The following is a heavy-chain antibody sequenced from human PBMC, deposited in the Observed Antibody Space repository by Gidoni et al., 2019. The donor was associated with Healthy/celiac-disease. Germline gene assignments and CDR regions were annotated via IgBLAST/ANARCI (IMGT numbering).Heavy chain of an antibody. CDR1: GFTFRSYA. Sequence: EVQLVGSWGGLVQPGGSRKLSCGASGFTFRSYAMSWVRQAPGKGLEWVSAISGSGGSTYYADSVKGRFTISRDNSKNTLYLQMNSLTAADTAVYYCAKDVLGSGSYYTNDYWGQGTLVTVSS. CDR3: AKDVLGSGSYYTNDY. J-gene: IGHJ4*02. V-gene: IGHV3-23*04. D-gene: IGHD3-10*01. CDR2: ISGSGGST.